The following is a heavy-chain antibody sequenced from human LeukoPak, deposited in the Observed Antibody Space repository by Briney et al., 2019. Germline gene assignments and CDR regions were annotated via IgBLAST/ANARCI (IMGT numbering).Heavy chain of an antibody. CDR1: GFTFSTYA. V-gene: IGHV3-21*01. J-gene: IGHJ4*02. CDR3: VAGKEI. Sequence: GGSLRLSCAGSGFTFSTYAMDWVRQAPGKGPEWVSSISGDSAYIYYADSVRGRFTVSRDNARNSLYLHMNSLKAEDTAVYYCVAGKEIWGQGTLVTVSS. CDR2: ISGDSAYI. D-gene: IGHD6-19*01.